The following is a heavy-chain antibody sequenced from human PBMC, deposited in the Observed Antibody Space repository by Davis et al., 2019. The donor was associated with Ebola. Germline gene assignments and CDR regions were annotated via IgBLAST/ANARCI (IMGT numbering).Heavy chain of an antibody. CDR3: ARQSIAARYYGMDV. V-gene: IGHV4-39*01. J-gene: IGHJ6*02. Sequence: MPSETLSLTCTVSGGSISSGGYYWSWLRQPPGKGLEWIGEINHSGSTNYNPSLKSRVTISVDTSKNQFSLKLSSVTAADTAVYYCARQSIAARYYGMDVWGQGTTVTVSS. D-gene: IGHD6-6*01. CDR1: GGSISSGGYY. CDR2: INHSGST.